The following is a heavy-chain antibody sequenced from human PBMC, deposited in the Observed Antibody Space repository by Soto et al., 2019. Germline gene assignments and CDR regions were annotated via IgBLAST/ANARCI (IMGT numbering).Heavy chain of an antibody. J-gene: IGHJ6*02. Sequence: QVQLVQSGAEVRKPGASVKVSCKASGYTFTSYYIHWVRQAPGQGLEWMGIINPTSASTSYAQKFQGRVTMTRDTSTSTVYMELSSLRSEDTAVYYCARGHCSRTGCPFYYYDGMDVWGQGTTVTVSS. CDR1: GYTFTSYY. CDR3: ARGHCSRTGCPFYYYDGMDV. CDR2: INPTSAST. D-gene: IGHD2-2*01. V-gene: IGHV1-46*01.